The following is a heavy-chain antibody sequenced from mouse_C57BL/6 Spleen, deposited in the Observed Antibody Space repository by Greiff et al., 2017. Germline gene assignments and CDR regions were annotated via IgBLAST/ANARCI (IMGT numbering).Heavy chain of an antibody. D-gene: IGHD2-10*02. CDR3: ARRVWYPDY. V-gene: IGHV1-22*01. J-gene: IGHJ2*01. CDR2: INPNNGGT. Sequence: VQLKESGPELVKPGASVKMSCKASGYTFTDYNMPWVKQSPGKSLEWIGYINPNNGGTSYNQKFKGKATLTVNKSSSTAYMELRSLTSEDSAVYYCARRVWYPDYWGQGTTLTVSS. CDR1: GYTFTDYN.